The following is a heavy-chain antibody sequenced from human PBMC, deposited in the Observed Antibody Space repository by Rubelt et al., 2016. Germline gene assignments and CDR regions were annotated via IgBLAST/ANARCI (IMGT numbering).Heavy chain of an antibody. CDR2: IYYSGST. V-gene: IGHV4-59*08. CDR3: ARRSMPNLRVVADLHWYFDL. CDR1: GGSISSYY. J-gene: IGHJ2*01. D-gene: IGHD2-15*01. Sequence: QVQLQQWGAGLLKPSETLSLTCTVSGGSISSYYWSWIRQPPGKGLEWIGYIYYSGSTNYNPSLKSRVTISVDTAKNQLSLKLSPVTAADTAVYYCARRSMPNLRVVADLHWYFDLWGRGTLVTVSS.